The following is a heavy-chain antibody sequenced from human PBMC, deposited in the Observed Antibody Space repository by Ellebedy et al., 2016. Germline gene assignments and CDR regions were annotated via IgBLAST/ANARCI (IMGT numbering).Heavy chain of an antibody. D-gene: IGHD6-19*01. J-gene: IGHJ3*02. CDR2: ISYDGSNK. CDR3: AKEASSGWFIDAFDI. V-gene: IGHV3-30*18. CDR1: GFTFSSYG. Sequence: GGSLRLSXAASGFTFSSYGMHWVRQAPGKGLEWVAVISYDGSNKYYADSVKGRFTISRDNSKNTLYLQMNSLRAEDTAVYYCAKEASSGWFIDAFDIWGQGTMVTVSS.